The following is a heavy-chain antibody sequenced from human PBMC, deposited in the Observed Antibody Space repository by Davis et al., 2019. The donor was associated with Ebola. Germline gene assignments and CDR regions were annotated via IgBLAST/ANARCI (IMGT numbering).Heavy chain of an antibody. CDR3: ATGYCSSTSCHYYYYGMDV. V-gene: IGHV1-24*01. Sequence: AASVKVCKVSGYTLTELSMHWVRQAPGKGLEWMGGFDPEDGETIYAQKFQGRVTMTEDTSTDTAYMELSSLRSEDTAVYYCATGYCSSTSCHYYYYGMDVWGQGTTVTVSS. D-gene: IGHD2-2*01. CDR2: FDPEDGET. CDR1: GYTLTELS. J-gene: IGHJ6*02.